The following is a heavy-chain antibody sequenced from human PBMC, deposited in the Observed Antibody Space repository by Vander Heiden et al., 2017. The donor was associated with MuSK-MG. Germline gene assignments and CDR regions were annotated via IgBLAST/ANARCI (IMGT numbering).Heavy chain of an antibody. CDR1: GFTFDDYA. Sequence: EVHLVESGGAVVPPGGSVRLSCAACGFTFDDYAMHWVRQPPGKGLEWVSLISWDGGITYYADSVKGRFTISRDNSKNSLYLQMNSLKTEDTALYYCAKASNVVVETAPVDYWGQGTPVTVSS. J-gene: IGHJ4*02. D-gene: IGHD2-21*02. V-gene: IGHV3-43*01. CDR3: AKASNVVVETAPVDY. CDR2: ISWDGGIT.